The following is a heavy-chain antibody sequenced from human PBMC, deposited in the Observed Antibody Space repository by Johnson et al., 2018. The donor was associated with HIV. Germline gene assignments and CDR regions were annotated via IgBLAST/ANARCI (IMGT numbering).Heavy chain of an antibody. J-gene: IGHJ3*02. CDR2: ISYDGSNK. CDR3: ARERIGYSSSGDAFDI. D-gene: IGHD6-13*01. V-gene: IGHV3-30-3*01. CDR1: GFTFSSYA. Sequence: QVQLVESGGGVVQPGRSLRLSCAASGFTFSSYAMHWVRQAQGKGLEWVAVISYDGSNKYYADSVKGRFTISRDNAKNTLYLQMNSLRAEDTAVYYCARERIGYSSSGDAFDIWGQGTMVTVSS.